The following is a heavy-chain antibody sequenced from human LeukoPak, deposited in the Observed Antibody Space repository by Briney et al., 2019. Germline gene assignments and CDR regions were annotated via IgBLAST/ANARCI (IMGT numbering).Heavy chain of an antibody. J-gene: IGHJ3*02. D-gene: IGHD6-13*01. Sequence: ASVKVSCKASGCTFTGYYMHWVRQAPGQGLAWMGRINPNSGGTNYAQKFQGRVTLTRDTSISTAYMELSRLRSDDTAVYYCAREGGDSSSWYGVDIWGQGTMVTVSS. CDR3: AREGGDSSSWYGVDI. CDR2: INPNSGGT. V-gene: IGHV1-2*06. CDR1: GCTFTGYY.